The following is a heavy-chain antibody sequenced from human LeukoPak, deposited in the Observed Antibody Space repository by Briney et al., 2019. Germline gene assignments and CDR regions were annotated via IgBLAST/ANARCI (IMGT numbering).Heavy chain of an antibody. Sequence: SETLSLTCTVSGDSIISYYWSWIRQPPGKGLEWIGYVYYSGSTKYNPSLKSRVTISVDTPKNQFSLKLTSVTAADTAVYYCARRRYLGNYIDVWGKGTTVTVSS. V-gene: IGHV4-59*01. CDR2: VYYSGST. J-gene: IGHJ6*03. D-gene: IGHD3-9*01. CDR3: ARRRYLGNYIDV. CDR1: GDSIISYY.